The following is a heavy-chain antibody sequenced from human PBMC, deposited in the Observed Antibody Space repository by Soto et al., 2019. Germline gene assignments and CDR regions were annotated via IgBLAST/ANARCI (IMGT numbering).Heavy chain of an antibody. CDR1: GGSISSGDYY. CDR2: IYYSGST. Sequence: SETLSLTCTVSGGSISSGDYYWSWIRQPPGKGLEWIGYIYYSGSTYYNPSLKSRVTISVDTSKNQFSLKLSSVTAADTAVYYCARDPTYYYDSSGYWGNLDWGQGTLVTVSS. CDR3: ARDPTYYYDSSGYWGNLD. J-gene: IGHJ4*02. D-gene: IGHD3-22*01. V-gene: IGHV4-30-4*01.